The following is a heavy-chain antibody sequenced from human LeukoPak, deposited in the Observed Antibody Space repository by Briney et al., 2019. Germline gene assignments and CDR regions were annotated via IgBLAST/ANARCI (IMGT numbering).Heavy chain of an antibody. Sequence: ASVKVSCKTSGYTFTNFGVSWVRQAPGQGLEWMGWISVYNGNADYAQKFKGRVTMTTDTSTTTAYMELRSLRSDDTAVYYCARVGSYFTYDICHDFWGQGTL. CDR2: ISVYNGNA. V-gene: IGHV1-18*01. J-gene: IGHJ4*02. CDR3: ARVGSYFTYDICHDF. CDR1: GYTFTNFG. D-gene: IGHD3-10*01.